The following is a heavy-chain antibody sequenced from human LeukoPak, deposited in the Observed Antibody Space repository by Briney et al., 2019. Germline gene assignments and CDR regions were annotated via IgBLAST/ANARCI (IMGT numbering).Heavy chain of an antibody. CDR3: AREGNSSTVWFDP. D-gene: IGHD6-13*01. V-gene: IGHV1-69*04. CDR2: IIPILGIA. J-gene: IGHJ5*02. CDR1: GGAFSSYT. Sequence: GASVKVSCKASGGAFSSYTTSWVRQAPGQGLEWMGRIIPILGIANYAQKFQGRVTITADKSTSTAYMELSSLRSEDTAVYYCAREGNSSTVWFDPWGQGTLVTVSS.